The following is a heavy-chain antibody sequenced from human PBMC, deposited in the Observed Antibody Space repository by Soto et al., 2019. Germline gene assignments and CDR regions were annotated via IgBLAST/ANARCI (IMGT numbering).Heavy chain of an antibody. J-gene: IGHJ2*01. CDR1: DGSISNSNYY. D-gene: IGHD4-17*01. CDR2: IYYSGTP. V-gene: IGHV4-39*01. CDR3: ASRDFYGGNFDL. Sequence: QLQLQESGPGVLKPSETLSLTCSVSDGSISNSNYYWAWIRQPPGKGLEWIGSIYYSGTPYYKPSLKRRVTIFVNTSKNQFSLRVNSVTAADTAVYYCASRDFYGGNFDLWGRGTLVNVSS.